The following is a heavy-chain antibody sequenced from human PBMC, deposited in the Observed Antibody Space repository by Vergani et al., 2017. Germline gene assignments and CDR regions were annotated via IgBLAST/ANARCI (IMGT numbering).Heavy chain of an antibody. J-gene: IGHJ4*02. V-gene: IGHV4-30-4*01. Sequence: QVQLQESGSGLVKPSQTLSLTCTVSGGSISSGDYYWSWIRQPPGKGLEWIGYIYYSGSTYYNPSLKSRVTISVDTSKNQVSLKLSSVTAADTAVYYCARGEARDGYNSAYYFDYWGQGTLVTVSS. CDR3: ARGEARDGYNSAYYFDY. CDR2: IYYSGST. CDR1: GGSISSGDYY. D-gene: IGHD5-24*01.